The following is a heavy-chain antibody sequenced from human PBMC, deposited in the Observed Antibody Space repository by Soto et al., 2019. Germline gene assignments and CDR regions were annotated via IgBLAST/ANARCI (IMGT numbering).Heavy chain of an antibody. V-gene: IGHV3-23*01. CDR2: ISGSGGTT. CDR3: AKGGQSYDY. CDR1: GFTFTTYA. Sequence: PWGSLRLSCAASGFTFTTYAIIWVRQAPGKGLEWVSAISGSGGTTYYADSVKGRFTFSRDNSKNTLYLQMNSLRAEDTAVYFCAKGGQSYDYWGQGTLVTVSS. D-gene: IGHD3-10*01. J-gene: IGHJ4*02.